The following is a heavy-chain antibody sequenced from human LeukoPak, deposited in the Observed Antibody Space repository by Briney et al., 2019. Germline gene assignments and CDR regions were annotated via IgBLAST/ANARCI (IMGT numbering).Heavy chain of an antibody. CDR2: IYYSGST. Sequence: PSETLSLTCTVSGGSISSYYWSWIRQPPGKGLEWIGYIYYSGSTNYNPSLKSRVTISVDTSKNQFSLKLSSVTAADTAVYYCARHATSVAAAGTCFDYWGQGTLVTVSS. J-gene: IGHJ4*02. CDR1: GGSISSYY. V-gene: IGHV4-59*08. D-gene: IGHD6-13*01. CDR3: ARHATSVAAAGTCFDY.